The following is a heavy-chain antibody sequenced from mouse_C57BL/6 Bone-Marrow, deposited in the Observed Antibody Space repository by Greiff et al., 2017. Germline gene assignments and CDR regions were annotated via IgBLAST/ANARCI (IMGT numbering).Heavy chain of an antibody. J-gene: IGHJ2*01. D-gene: IGHD1-1*01. V-gene: IGHV12-3*01. CDR2: ITHSGDT. CDR3: AGDRYYYGLDY. CDR1: GFPITSGYY. Sequence: VQLQESGPGLVKPSQSLFLTCSITGFPITSGYYWIWLRQSPGKPLEWMGSITHSGDTFYNPSLQSPISITRETSKNQFFLQLNSVTTEDTAMYYCAGDRYYYGLDYWGQGTTLTVSS.